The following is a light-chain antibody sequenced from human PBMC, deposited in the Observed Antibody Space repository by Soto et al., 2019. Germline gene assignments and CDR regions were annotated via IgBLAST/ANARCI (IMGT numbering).Light chain of an antibody. J-gene: IGKJ5*01. CDR2: GAS. CDR3: QQYKNWPPIP. Sequence: IVMTQSPATLSVSPGERATLSCRASQSVSSNLAWYQQKPGQAPRLLLYGASTRATGIPARFSGSGSGTEFTLTISSLQSEDFAVYYCQQYKNWPPIPFGQGTRLEIK. V-gene: IGKV3-15*01. CDR1: QSVSSN.